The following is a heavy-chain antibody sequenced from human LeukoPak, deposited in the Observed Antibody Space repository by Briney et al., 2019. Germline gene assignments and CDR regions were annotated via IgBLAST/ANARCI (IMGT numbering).Heavy chain of an antibody. J-gene: IGHJ4*02. Sequence: SGPTLVNPTQTLTLTCSFSGFSLSTSGMCVSWIRQPPGKALEWLARVDWDDDKYYSTSLKTRLTISKGTSKNQVVLTMTNMDPVDTATYYCARIYRYYSTTSCYVPDYWGQGTLVTVSS. CDR3: ARIYRYYSTTSCYVPDY. CDR2: VDWDDDK. D-gene: IGHD2-2*01. CDR1: GFSLSTSGMC. V-gene: IGHV2-70*11.